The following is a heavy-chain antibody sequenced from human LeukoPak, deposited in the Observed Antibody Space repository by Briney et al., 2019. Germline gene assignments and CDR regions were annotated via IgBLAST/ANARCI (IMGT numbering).Heavy chain of an antibody. CDR3: AKTPYPYCSGGSCAWFDP. CDR1: GFTFSSYG. J-gene: IGHJ5*02. V-gene: IGHV3-30*18. CDR2: ISYDGSNK. D-gene: IGHD2-15*01. Sequence: QPGRSLRLSCAASGFTFSSYGMHWVRQAPGKGLEWVAVISYDGSNKYYADSVKGRFTISRDNSKNTLYLQINSLRAEDTAVYYCAKTPYPYCSGGSCAWFDPWGQGTLVTVSS.